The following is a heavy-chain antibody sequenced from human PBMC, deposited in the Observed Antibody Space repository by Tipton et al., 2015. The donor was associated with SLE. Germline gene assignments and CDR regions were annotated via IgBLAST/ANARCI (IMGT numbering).Heavy chain of an antibody. CDR2: IHYSGNT. D-gene: IGHD2-2*01. CDR3: VRSYQGMD. J-gene: IGHJ4*02. V-gene: IGHV4-61*01. Sequence: TLSLTCAVSGHFISSGYYWSWIRQPPGKGLEWIGYIHYSGNTDYNPSLKSRVTISADTSKSQFSLTLNFVTAADTAVYYCVRSYQGMDWGQGTLVTVSS. CDR1: GHFISSGYY.